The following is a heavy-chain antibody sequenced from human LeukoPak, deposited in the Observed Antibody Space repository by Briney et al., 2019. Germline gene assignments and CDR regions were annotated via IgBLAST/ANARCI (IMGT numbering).Heavy chain of an antibody. D-gene: IGHD3-3*01. CDR1: GGSIGSGGYY. J-gene: IGHJ6*02. V-gene: IGHV4-31*03. CDR2: IYDSGTT. CDR3: ATWDAEYDFWSGYYRDYYYGMDV. Sequence: SETLSLTCTVSGGSIGSGGYYWTWIRQHPGKGLEWIGYIYDSGTTYYNPSLKSRLTISVDTSKNQFSLKLSSVTAEDTAVYYCATWDAEYDFWSGYYRDYYYGMDVWGQGTTVTVSS.